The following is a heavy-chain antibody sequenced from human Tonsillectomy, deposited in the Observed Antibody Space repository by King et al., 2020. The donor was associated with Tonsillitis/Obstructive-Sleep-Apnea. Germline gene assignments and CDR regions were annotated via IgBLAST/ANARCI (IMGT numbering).Heavy chain of an antibody. CDR3: ASTYYYDSSGYYYEDY. J-gene: IGHJ4*02. CDR1: GGSFSGYY. CDR2: INHSGST. Sequence: HVQLQQWGAGLLKPSETLSLTCAVYGGSFSGYYWSWIRQPPGKGLEWIGEINHSGSTNYNPSLMSRVTISVDTSKNQFSLKLSSVTAADTAVYYCASTYYYDSSGYYYEDYWGQGTLVTVSS. D-gene: IGHD3-22*01. V-gene: IGHV4-34*01.